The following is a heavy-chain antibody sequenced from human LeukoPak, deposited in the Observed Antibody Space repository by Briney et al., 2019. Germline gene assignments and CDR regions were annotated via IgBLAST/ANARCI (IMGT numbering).Heavy chain of an antibody. CDR3: ARSAMATLDY. CDR2: IYYSGST. J-gene: IGHJ4*02. V-gene: IGHV4-59*12. Sequence: SETLSLTCTVSGGSISSYYWSWIRQPPGKGLEWIGYIYYSGSTNYNPSLKSRVTISVDRSKNQFSLKLSSVTAADTAVYYCARSAMATLDYWGQGTLVTVSS. D-gene: IGHD5-18*01. CDR1: GGSISSYY.